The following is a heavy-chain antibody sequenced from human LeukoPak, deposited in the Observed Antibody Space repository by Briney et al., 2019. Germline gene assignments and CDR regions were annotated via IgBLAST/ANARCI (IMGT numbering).Heavy chain of an antibody. Sequence: SETLSLTCTVSGGSISSYYWSWIRQPPGKGLEWIGYIYYSGSTNYNPSLKSRVTISVDTSKNQFSLKLSSVTAADTAVYYCARLGDGYSPCDYWGQGALVTVSS. CDR1: GGSISSYY. CDR3: ARLGDGYSPCDY. V-gene: IGHV4-59*08. D-gene: IGHD5-24*01. J-gene: IGHJ4*02. CDR2: IYYSGST.